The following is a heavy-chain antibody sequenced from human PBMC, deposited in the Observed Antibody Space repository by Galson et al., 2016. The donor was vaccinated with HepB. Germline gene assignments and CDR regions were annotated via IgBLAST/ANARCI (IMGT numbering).Heavy chain of an antibody. Sequence: SLRLSCAASGFTFSSYKMHWVRQAPGKGLDWVAVILYDGSDKYYADSVKGRFTISRDNSKNTLYLQMNSLRAEDTAVYYCAREGYLDYWGQGTLVTVSS. V-gene: IGHV3-30*04. CDR1: GFTFSSYK. J-gene: IGHJ4*02. CDR3: AREGYLDY. CDR2: ILYDGSDK.